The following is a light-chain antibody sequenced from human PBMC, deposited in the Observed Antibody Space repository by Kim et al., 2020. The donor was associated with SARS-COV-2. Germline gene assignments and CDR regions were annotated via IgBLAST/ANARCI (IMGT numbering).Light chain of an antibody. J-gene: IGLJ2*01. CDR2: DVS. CDR3: SSYTGSSTPV. Sequence: GQAITISCTGTSSDVGGYNYVSWYQQHPGKAPKLMIYDVSNRPSGVSNRFSGSKSGNRASLTISGLQAEDEADYYCSSYTGSSTPVFGGGTQLTVL. V-gene: IGLV2-14*03. CDR1: SSDVGGYNY.